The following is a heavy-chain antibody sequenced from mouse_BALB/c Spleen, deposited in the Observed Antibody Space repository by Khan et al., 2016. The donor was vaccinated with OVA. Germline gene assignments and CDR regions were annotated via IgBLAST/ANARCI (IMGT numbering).Heavy chain of an antibody. V-gene: IGHV9-3-1*01. Sequence: QIQLVQSGPELKKPGETVKISCKASGYTFTNYGMNWVKQAPGKALKWMGWINTYTGEPTYADDFKGRFAFSLETSATTAYLQINTLKNEDTATYFCARDGNYWYFDVWGAGTTVTVSS. J-gene: IGHJ1*01. CDR1: GYTFTNYG. CDR2: INTYTGEP. CDR3: ARDGNYWYFDV. D-gene: IGHD2-1*01.